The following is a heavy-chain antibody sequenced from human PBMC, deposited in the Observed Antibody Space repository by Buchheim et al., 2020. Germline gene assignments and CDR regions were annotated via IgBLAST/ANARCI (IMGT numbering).Heavy chain of an antibody. CDR3: AADPRITINRWGSQLNWFDP. J-gene: IGHJ5*02. Sequence: QMQLVQSGPEVKKPGTSVKVSCKASGFTFTSSAVQWVRQARGQRLEWIGWIVVGSGNTNYAQKFQERVTITRDMSTSTAYMELSSLRSEDTAVYYCAADPRITINRWGSQLNWFDPWGQGTL. CDR1: GFTFTSSA. D-gene: IGHD3-10*01. V-gene: IGHV1-58*01. CDR2: IVVGSGNT.